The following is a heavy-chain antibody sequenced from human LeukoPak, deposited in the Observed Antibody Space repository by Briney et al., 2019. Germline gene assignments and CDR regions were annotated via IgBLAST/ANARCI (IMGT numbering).Heavy chain of an antibody. CDR2: IRYDGSNK. Sequence: GGSLRLSCAASGFTFSSYGMHWVRQAPGKGLEWVAFIRYDGSNKYYADSVRGRFTISRDNSKNTLYLQMNSLRAEDTAVYYCAKDHIVATIIPGYWGQGTLVTVSS. CDR1: GFTFSSYG. D-gene: IGHD5-12*01. CDR3: AKDHIVATIIPGY. V-gene: IGHV3-30*02. J-gene: IGHJ4*02.